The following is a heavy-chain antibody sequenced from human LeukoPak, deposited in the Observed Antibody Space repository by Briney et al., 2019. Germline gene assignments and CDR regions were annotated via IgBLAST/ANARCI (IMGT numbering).Heavy chain of an antibody. J-gene: IGHJ4*02. D-gene: IGHD1-26*01. CDR2: IPTSGISV. V-gene: IGHV3-11*01. CDR1: GFSFSRYY. Sequence: AGSLRLSCAASGFSFSRYYMSWVRQAPGKALEWISYIPTSGISVQYADSVRGRFTASRDDAKNSLHLQMDSLRVEDTAVYYCTRAVGLGPGAHFDQWGQGALVIVSS. CDR3: TRAVGLGPGAHFDQ.